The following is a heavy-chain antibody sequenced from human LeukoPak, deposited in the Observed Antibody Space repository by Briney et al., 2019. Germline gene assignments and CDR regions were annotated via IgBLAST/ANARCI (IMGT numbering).Heavy chain of an antibody. Sequence: GGSLRLSCAASGFTFSSYWMSWVRQAPGKGLEWVANIKQDGSEKYYVDSVKGRFTISRDNAKNSLYLQMNSLRAEDTALYYCAKDQYYDILTGYSNYFDYWGQGTLVTVSS. D-gene: IGHD3-9*01. V-gene: IGHV3-7*03. CDR2: IKQDGSEK. CDR1: GFTFSSYW. J-gene: IGHJ4*02. CDR3: AKDQYYDILTGYSNYFDY.